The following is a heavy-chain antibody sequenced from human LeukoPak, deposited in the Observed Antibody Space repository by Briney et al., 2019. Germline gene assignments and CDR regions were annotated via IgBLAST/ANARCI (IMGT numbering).Heavy chain of an antibody. CDR2: IKQDGSEK. Sequence: GGSLRLSCAASGFTFSSYWMSWVRQAPGKGXEWVANIKQDGSEKYYVDSVKGRFTISRDNAKNSLYLQMNSLRAEDTAVYYCAREVPPMITFGGVIAVTGPFDYWGQGTLVTVSS. CDR1: GFTFSSYW. D-gene: IGHD3-16*02. CDR3: AREVPPMITFGGVIAVTGPFDY. J-gene: IGHJ4*02. V-gene: IGHV3-7*01.